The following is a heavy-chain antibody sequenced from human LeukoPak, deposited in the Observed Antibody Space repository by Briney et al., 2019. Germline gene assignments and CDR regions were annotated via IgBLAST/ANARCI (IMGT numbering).Heavy chain of an antibody. Sequence: SVKVSCKAPGYTFTGYYMHWVRQAPGQGLEWMGGIIPIFGTANYAQKFQGRVTITRDTSASTAYMELSSLRSEDTAVYYCARVAGSYYQWYYFDYWGQGTLVTVSS. CDR3: ARVAGSYYQWYYFDY. CDR2: IIPIFGTA. CDR1: GYTFTGYY. D-gene: IGHD1-26*01. V-gene: IGHV1-69*05. J-gene: IGHJ4*02.